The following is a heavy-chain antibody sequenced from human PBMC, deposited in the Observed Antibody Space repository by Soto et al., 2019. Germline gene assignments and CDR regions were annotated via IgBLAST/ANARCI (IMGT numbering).Heavy chain of an antibody. D-gene: IGHD6-13*01. J-gene: IGHJ4*02. CDR1: GISLNTSAVG. V-gene: IGHV4-39*01. Sequence: ESGPTLVNPTQTLTLTCTFSGISLNTSAVGVGWIRQPPGKGLEWIASIYYSGRTHNNPALKSRVTMSIDTYTNQFSLKMNSVTAADTAVYYCARHEGGAAADRPLDYWGQGTLVTVSS. CDR2: IYYSGRT. CDR3: ARHEGGAAADRPLDY.